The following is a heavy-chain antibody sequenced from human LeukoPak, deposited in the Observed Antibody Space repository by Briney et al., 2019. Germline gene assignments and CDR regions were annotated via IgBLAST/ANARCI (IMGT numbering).Heavy chain of an antibody. V-gene: IGHV1-69*13. J-gene: IGHJ5*02. Sequence: SVKVSCKASGYTFTGYYMHWVRQAPGQGLEWMGGIIPIFGTANYAQKFQGRVTITADESTSTAYMELSSLRSEDTAVYYCARSYSSSWQPNRKYNWFDPWGQGTLVTVSS. D-gene: IGHD6-13*01. CDR2: IIPIFGTA. CDR3: ARSYSSSWQPNRKYNWFDP. CDR1: GYTFTGYY.